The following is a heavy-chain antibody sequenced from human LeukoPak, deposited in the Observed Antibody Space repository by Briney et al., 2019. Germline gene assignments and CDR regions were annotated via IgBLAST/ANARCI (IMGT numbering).Heavy chain of an antibody. D-gene: IGHD2-15*01. J-gene: IGHJ4*02. CDR3: ATGRRRVVSAPLLDY. V-gene: IGHV3-15*01. CDR1: GFTFSSYA. Sequence: GGSLRLSCSASGFTFSSYAMHWVRQAPGKGLEWIGRIKSRTDGGTTDYAAPVKGRFSISRDDSRNTLYLQMNSLKSEDSGVYYCATGRRRVVSAPLLDYWGQGTLVTVSS. CDR2: IKSRTDGGTT.